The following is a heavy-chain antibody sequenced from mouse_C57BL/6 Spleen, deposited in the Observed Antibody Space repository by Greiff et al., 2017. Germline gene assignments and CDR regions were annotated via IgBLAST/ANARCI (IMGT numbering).Heavy chain of an antibody. V-gene: IGHV1-7*01. CDR1: GYTFTSYW. CDR2: INPSSGYT. D-gene: IGHD2-5*01. J-gene: IGHJ3*01. CDR3: ARDYYSKGFAY. Sequence: VQLQQSGAELAKPGASVTLSCKASGYTFTSYWMHWVKQRPGQGLEWIGYINPSSGYTKYNQKFKDKATLTADKSCSTAYMQLSSLTYEDSAVYYCARDYYSKGFAYWGQGTLVTVSA.